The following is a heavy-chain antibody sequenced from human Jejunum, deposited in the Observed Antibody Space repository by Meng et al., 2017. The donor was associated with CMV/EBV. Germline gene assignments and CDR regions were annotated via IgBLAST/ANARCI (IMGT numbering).Heavy chain of an antibody. CDR2: IAWNGLIL. CDR1: FTFSDHT. V-gene: IGHV3-9*01. D-gene: IGHD3-10*01. Sequence: FTFSDHTIHWVRQAPGQGLEWVSGIAWNGLILGYADSVKGRFKISRENAKNSLYLHMNSLRAEDTALYYCARDVQLYYNHFYGMDVWGQGTTVTVSS. J-gene: IGHJ6*02. CDR3: ARDVQLYYNHFYGMDV.